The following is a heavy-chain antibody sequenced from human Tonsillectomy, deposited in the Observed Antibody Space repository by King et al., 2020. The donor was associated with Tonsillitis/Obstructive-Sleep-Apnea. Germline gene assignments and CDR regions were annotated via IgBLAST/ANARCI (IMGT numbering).Heavy chain of an antibody. D-gene: IGHD3-10*01. J-gene: IGHJ5*02. CDR3: AHRRDYGSGSYCWFDP. Sequence: ITLQESGPTLVKPPQTLTLTCTFSGVSLSTSGVGVGWIRQPPGKALEWLALIYWDDDERYSPSLKSRLTITKDTSKNQVVLTMTNMDPVDTATYYCAHRRDYGSGSYCWFDPWGQGTLVTVSS. V-gene: IGHV2-5*02. CDR1: GVSLSTSGVG. CDR2: IYWDDDE.